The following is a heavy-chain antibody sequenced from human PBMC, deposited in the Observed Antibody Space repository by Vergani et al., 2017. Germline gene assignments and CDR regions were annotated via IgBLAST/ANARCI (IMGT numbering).Heavy chain of an antibody. J-gene: IGHJ3*02. Sequence: QVQLQESGPRLVKPSQTLSLTCTVSGGSIASGTYYWTWIRQPAGKGLEWIGRVYTGGSANYNPSFKSRVTISLDTSRNQFSLNLQSVTAADTAVYYCAGDYASAIYYANDAFDIWGRGTKVTVSS. V-gene: IGHV4-61*02. CDR2: VYTGGSA. CDR3: AGDYASAIYYANDAFDI. CDR1: GGSIASGTYY. D-gene: IGHD2-8*01.